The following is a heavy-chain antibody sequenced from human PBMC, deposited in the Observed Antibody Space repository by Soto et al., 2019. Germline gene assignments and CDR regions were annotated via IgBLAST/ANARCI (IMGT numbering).Heavy chain of an antibody. CDR2: SYYSGST. Sequence: PSEPRYITCTVCGGSISSSSYYWCWIRQPPGKWLEWSGRSYYSGSTYYNPSLKSRVTISVDTSKNQFSLKLSSVTAADTAVYYCARVPKAGKCLIYYSSSSVMDVWGKGNTVIV. CDR3: ARVPKAGKCLIYYSSSSVMDV. CDR1: GGSISSSSYY. J-gene: IGHJ6*04. V-gene: IGHV4-39*01. D-gene: IGHD3-10*01.